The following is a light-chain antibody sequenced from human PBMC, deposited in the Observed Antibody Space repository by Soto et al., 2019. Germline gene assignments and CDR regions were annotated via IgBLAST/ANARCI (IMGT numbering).Light chain of an antibody. CDR1: QSVSSN. Sequence: EIVMTQSPATLSVSPGERATLSCRASQSVSSNLAWYQQKPGQAPRLLIYAASSRATGIPDRFSGSGSGTDFSLTISRLEAEDFAVYYCQRYGSSPSWTFGQGTKVDIK. J-gene: IGKJ1*01. V-gene: IGKV3-20*01. CDR3: QRYGSSPSWT. CDR2: AAS.